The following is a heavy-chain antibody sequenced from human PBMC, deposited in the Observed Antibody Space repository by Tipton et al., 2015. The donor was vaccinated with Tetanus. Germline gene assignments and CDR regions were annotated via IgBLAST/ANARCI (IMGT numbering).Heavy chain of an antibody. D-gene: IGHD2/OR15-2a*01. CDR1: GFTFSTYN. J-gene: IGHJ4*02. CDR3: AREPAEGPLYGTLDY. V-gene: IGHV3-21*01. CDR2: VSTSSYI. Sequence: SLRLSCAASGFTFSTYNMNWVRQAPGKGLEWVSSVSTSSYIYYADSVKGRFTISRDNARNSLYLQMNSLRAEDTAVYYCAREPAEGPLYGTLDYWGQGTLVTVSS.